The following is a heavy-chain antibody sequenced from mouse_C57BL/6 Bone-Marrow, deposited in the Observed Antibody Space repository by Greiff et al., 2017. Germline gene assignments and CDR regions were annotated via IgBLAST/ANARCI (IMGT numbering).Heavy chain of an antibody. CDR2: INPSSGYT. Sequence: QVQLQQSGAELAKPGASVKLSCKASGYTFTSYWMHWVKQRPGQGLEWIGYINPSSGYTKYNQKFKDKATLTADKSSITAYMQLSSLTYEDSAVYYCARSLHSNFAWFAYWGQGTLVTVSA. CDR1: GYTFTSYW. CDR3: ARSLHSNFAWFAY. V-gene: IGHV1-7*01. J-gene: IGHJ3*01. D-gene: IGHD2-5*01.